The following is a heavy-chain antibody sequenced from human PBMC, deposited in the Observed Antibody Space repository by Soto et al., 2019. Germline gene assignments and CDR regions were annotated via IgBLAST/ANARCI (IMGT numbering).Heavy chain of an antibody. D-gene: IGHD3-22*01. CDR1: GGSIRTGGYY. J-gene: IGHJ1*01. CDR2: IYYSGNT. CDR3: ATNGDYYYSSGPKYFQH. Sequence: PSETLSLTCTVSGGSIRTGGYYWSWFRQPPGKGRECIGFIYYSGNTYYNPSLKSLLTISVDTSKNQFSLRLSSVTAADTAVYFCATNGDYYYSSGPKYFQHWGQGTLVTVSS. V-gene: IGHV4-31*01.